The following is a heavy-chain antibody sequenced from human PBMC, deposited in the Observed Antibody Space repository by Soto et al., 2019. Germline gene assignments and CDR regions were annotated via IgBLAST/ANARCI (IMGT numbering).Heavy chain of an antibody. CDR3: ARSRVGAHNYYYYGMDV. D-gene: IGHD1-26*01. CDR1: GGTFSSYA. CDR2: IIPIFGTA. Sequence: ASVKVSCKASGGTFSSYAISWVRQAPGQGLEWMGGIIPIFGTANYAQKFQGRVTITADESTSTAYMELSSLRSEDTAVYYCARSRVGAHNYYYYGMDVWGQGTTVTVSS. J-gene: IGHJ6*02. V-gene: IGHV1-69*13.